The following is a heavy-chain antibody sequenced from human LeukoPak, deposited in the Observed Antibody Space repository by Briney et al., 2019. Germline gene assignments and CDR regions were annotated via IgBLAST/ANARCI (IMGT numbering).Heavy chain of an antibody. CDR3: ARARSIVVVPAATPFAFDI. V-gene: IGHV1-69*13. D-gene: IGHD2-2*01. CDR1: GGTFSSYA. J-gene: IGHJ3*02. Sequence: SVKVSCKASGGTFSSYAISWVRQAPGQGLEWMGGIIPIFGTANYAQKFQGRVTITADESTSTAYMELSSLRSEDTAVYYCARARSIVVVPAATPFAFDIWGQGTMVTVSS. CDR2: IIPIFGTA.